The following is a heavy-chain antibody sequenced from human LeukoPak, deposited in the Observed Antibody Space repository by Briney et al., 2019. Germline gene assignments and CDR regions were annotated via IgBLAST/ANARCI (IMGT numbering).Heavy chain of an antibody. V-gene: IGHV5-51*01. Sequence: GESLKISCKGSGYIFTSYWIGWVRQMPGKGLEWMGIIYPGDSDTRYSPSFQGQVTISADKSISTAYLQWSSLKASDTAMYYCARRYNWNYDYFDYWGQGTLVTVSS. CDR1: GYIFTSYW. CDR3: ARRYNWNYDYFDY. J-gene: IGHJ4*02. D-gene: IGHD1-7*01. CDR2: IYPGDSDT.